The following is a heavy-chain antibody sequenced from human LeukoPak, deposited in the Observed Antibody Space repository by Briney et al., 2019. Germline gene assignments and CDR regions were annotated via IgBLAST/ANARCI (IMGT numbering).Heavy chain of an antibody. D-gene: IGHD6-25*01. V-gene: IGHV3-7*01. J-gene: IGHJ4*02. CDR2: IEQDGSAK. CDR3: ARARAGYYFDY. Sequence: GGSLRLSCAASGFTFSSYWMSWVRQAPGKGLEWVANIEQDGSAKYYVDSVKGRFTISIDNARNSLYLQMNSLRAEDTAVYYCARARAGYYFDYWGQGTLVTVSS. CDR1: GFTFSSYW.